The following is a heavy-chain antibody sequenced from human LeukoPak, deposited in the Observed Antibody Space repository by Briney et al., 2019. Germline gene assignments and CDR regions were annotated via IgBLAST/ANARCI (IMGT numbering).Heavy chain of an antibody. CDR2: IYPGDSDA. J-gene: IGHJ3*02. CDR1: GYSFTSHW. V-gene: IGHV5-51*01. Sequence: GESLKISCKGSGYSFTSHWIGWVRQMPGEGLEGVGIIYPGDSDAMYSPSFQGQVTISADKSISTAYLQWSSMKASDTAMYYCASQMTELNDACEIWGQGTMVTVSS. CDR3: ASQMTELNDACEI. D-gene: IGHD1-26*01.